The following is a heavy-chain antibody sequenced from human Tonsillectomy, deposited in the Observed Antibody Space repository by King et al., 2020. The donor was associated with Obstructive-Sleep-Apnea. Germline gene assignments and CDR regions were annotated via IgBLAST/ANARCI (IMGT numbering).Heavy chain of an antibody. D-gene: IGHD1-14*01. J-gene: IGHJ5*02. CDR2: IYNTERT. CDR1: GASMIGNDYY. Sequence: QLQESGPGLVKPSQTLSLTCTFSGASMIGNDYYWSWIRQNPGKDLDWIGYIYNTERTDYNPSLKGRVTMSVDTSKNQFSLNLRAVTAADTAVYYCVRRRITSGAPNWFDPWGQGTLVTVSS. CDR3: VRRRITSGAPNWFDP. V-gene: IGHV4-31*03.